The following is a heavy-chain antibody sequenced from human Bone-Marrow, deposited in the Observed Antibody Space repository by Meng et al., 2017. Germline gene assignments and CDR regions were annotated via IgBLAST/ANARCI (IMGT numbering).Heavy chain of an antibody. D-gene: IGHD6-19*01. V-gene: IGHV3-30*04. CDR2: ISYDGSNK. Sequence: GGSLRLSCAASGFTFSSYAMHWVRQAPGKGLEWVAVISYDGSNKYYADSVKGRFTISRDNSKNTLYLQMNSLRAEDTAVYYCARDRESSGWNVAYYYYGMDVWGQGTTVTVSS. CDR1: GFTFSSYA. J-gene: IGHJ6*02. CDR3: ARDRESSGWNVAYYYYGMDV.